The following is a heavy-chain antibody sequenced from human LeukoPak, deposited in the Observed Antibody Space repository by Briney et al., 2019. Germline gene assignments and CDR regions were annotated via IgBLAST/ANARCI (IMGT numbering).Heavy chain of an antibody. CDR3: ARARMAWLDDAFDI. CDR2: INPNSGGT. Sequence: ASVKVSCKASGYTFTGYYMHWVRQAPGQGLEWMGWINPNSGGTNYAQKFQGRVTMTRGTSISTAYMELSRLRSDDTAVYYCARARMAWLDDAFDIWGQGTMVTVSS. J-gene: IGHJ3*02. CDR1: GYTFTGYY. D-gene: IGHD6-19*01. V-gene: IGHV1-2*02.